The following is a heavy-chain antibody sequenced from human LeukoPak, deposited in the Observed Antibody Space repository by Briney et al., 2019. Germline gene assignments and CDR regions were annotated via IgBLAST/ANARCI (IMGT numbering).Heavy chain of an antibody. J-gene: IGHJ4*02. CDR1: GGSFSGYY. V-gene: IGHV4-34*01. CDR3: ARGQGGWHYPLSVSPKWGTYFDY. CDR2: INHSGST. D-gene: IGHD7-27*01. Sequence: PSETLSLTCAVYGGSFSGYYWSWIRQPPGKGLEWIGEINHSGSTNYNPSLKSRVTISVDTSKNQFSLKLSSVTAADTAVYYCARGQGGWHYPLSVSPKWGTYFDYWGQGTLVTVSS.